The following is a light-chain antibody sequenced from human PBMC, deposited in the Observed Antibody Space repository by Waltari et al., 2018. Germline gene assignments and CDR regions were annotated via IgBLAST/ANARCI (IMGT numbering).Light chain of an antibody. CDR2: KES. V-gene: IGLV3-1*01. Sequence: SYELTQPPSVSVSPAQTASITCSADKLGEKYACWYQRRPGQSPWQVSYKESRRPVGSRGRVSGSTTGEPAILAISGTQAMDEGDYSRQAWGSSTGFGGGTKLSVL. CDR3: QAWGSSTG. J-gene: IGLJ2*01. CDR1: KLGEKY.